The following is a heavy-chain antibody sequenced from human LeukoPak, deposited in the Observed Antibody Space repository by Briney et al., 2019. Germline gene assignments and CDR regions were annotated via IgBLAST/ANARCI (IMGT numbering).Heavy chain of an antibody. CDR2: ISGSGGST. CDR1: GFTFTTYW. J-gene: IGHJ4*02. CDR3: AKGARSSGSYYNVFDY. V-gene: IGHV3-23*01. D-gene: IGHD3-10*01. Sequence: PGGSLRLSCAASGFTFTTYWMSWVRQAPGKGLEWVSAISGSGGSTYHADSVKGRFTISRDNSKNTLYLQMNSLRAEDTAVYYCAKGARSSGSYYNVFDYWGQGTLVTVSS.